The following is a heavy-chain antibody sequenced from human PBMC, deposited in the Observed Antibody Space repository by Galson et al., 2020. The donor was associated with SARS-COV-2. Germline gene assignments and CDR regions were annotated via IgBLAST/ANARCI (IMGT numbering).Heavy chain of an antibody. V-gene: IGHV3-74*03. CDR2: INSDGSNT. D-gene: IGHD7-27*01. J-gene: IGHJ4*02. Sequence: RAGGSLRLSCAASGFSFSSYWMHWVRQAPGKGLVWVSRINSDGSNTVHADSVKGRFTISRDNAKNTVYLQMNSLRAEDTGVYYCARQLGGFDSWGQGTQVAVSS. CDR3: ARQLGGFDS. CDR1: GFSFSSYW.